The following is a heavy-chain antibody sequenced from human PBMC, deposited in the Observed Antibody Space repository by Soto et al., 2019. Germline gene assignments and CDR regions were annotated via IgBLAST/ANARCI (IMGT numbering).Heavy chain of an antibody. D-gene: IGHD3-16*01. Sequence: SQTLSLTCAISGDSVSSNSATLDWIRQSPSRGLEWLGRTYYRSKWYNDYAVSVKSRITINPDTSNNQLSLQLNSVTPDDTAVYYCARLIGNSWLDSWGQGTLVTVSS. CDR2: TYYRSKWYN. J-gene: IGHJ5*01. CDR3: ARLIGNSWLDS. V-gene: IGHV6-1*01. CDR1: GDSVSSNSAT.